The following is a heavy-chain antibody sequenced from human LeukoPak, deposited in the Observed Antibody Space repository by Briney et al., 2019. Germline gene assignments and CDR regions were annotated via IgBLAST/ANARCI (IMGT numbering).Heavy chain of an antibody. V-gene: IGHV1-2*02. D-gene: IGHD3-9*01. J-gene: IGHJ5*02. Sequence: ASVGVSCKASGYTFTGYYSHWGRQAPGQGLEWMGWINPNSGGTKYQQKFQGRVTMTRDTSISTAYLEVSRLRSDDTAVYYCARKYDILTGQSYWFDPWGQGTLVTVSS. CDR2: INPNSGGT. CDR3: ARKYDILTGQSYWFDP. CDR1: GYTFTGYY.